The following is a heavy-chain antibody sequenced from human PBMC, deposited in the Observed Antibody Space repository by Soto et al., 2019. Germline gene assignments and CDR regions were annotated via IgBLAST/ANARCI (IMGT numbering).Heavy chain of an antibody. CDR1: GGSISSGGYY. Sequence: SETLSLTCTVSGGSISSGGYYWSWIRPHPGKGLEWIGYIYYSGSTYYNPSLKSRITISVDTSKNQFSLKLSSVTAADTAVYYCARAYDSSGYGFDPWGQGTLVTVSS. V-gene: IGHV4-31*03. CDR3: ARAYDSSGYGFDP. J-gene: IGHJ5*02. D-gene: IGHD3-22*01. CDR2: IYYSGST.